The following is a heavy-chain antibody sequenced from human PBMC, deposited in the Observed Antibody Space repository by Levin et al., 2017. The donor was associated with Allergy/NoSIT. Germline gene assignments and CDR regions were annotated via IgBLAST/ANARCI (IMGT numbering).Heavy chain of an antibody. CDR3: ARSSGNDWHFDL. Sequence: SETLSLTCTVSGGSISSYYWNWIRQTPGKGLEWIGYIYNSGSTIYNPSLKSRVTISVDTSKNQFSLKVTSVTAADTAMYYCARSSGNDWHFDLWGRGTLVTVSS. V-gene: IGHV4-59*01. CDR2: IYNSGST. CDR1: GGSISSYY. J-gene: IGHJ2*01.